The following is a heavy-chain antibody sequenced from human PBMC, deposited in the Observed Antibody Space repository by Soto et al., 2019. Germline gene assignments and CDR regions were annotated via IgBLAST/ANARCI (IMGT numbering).Heavy chain of an antibody. V-gene: IGHV4-39*01. J-gene: IGHJ3*02. Sequence: SETLSLTCTVSGGSISSSSYYWGWIRQPPGKGLEWIGSIYYSGSTYYNPSLKSRVTISVDTSKNQFSLKLSSVTAADTAVYYCARSLGELSARIGDDAFDIWGQGTMVTVSS. CDR2: IYYSGST. D-gene: IGHD3-16*02. CDR1: GGSISSSSYY. CDR3: ARSLGELSARIGDDAFDI.